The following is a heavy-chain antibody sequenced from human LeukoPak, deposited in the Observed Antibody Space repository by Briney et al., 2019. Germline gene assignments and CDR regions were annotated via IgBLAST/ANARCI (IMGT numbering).Heavy chain of an antibody. V-gene: IGHV3-30*18. J-gene: IGHJ6*02. CDR1: GFTFSSYG. D-gene: IGHD1-1*01. CDR3: AKGFGTYYYGMDV. Sequence: GGSLRLSCAASGFTFSSYGMHWVRQAPGKGLGWVAVISYDGSNKYYADSVKGRFTISRDNSKNTLYLQMNSLRAEDTAVYYCAKGFGTYYYGMDVWGQGTTVTVSS. CDR2: ISYDGSNK.